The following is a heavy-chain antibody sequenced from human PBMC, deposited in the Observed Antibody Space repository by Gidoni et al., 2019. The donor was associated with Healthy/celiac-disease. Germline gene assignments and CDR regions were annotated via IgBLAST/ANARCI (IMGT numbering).Heavy chain of an antibody. D-gene: IGHD3-10*01. CDR1: GGSFSGYY. V-gene: IGHV4-34*01. CDR2: INHSGST. J-gene: IGHJ5*02. CDR3: ARVLASQDSMVRGPNWFDP. Sequence: QVQLQQWGAGLLKPSETLSPTCPVYGGSFSGYYWTWIRQPPGKGLEWIGEINHSGSTNYNPSLKSRVTISVDTSKNQFSLKLSSVTAADTAVYYCARVLASQDSMVRGPNWFDPWGQGTLVTVSS.